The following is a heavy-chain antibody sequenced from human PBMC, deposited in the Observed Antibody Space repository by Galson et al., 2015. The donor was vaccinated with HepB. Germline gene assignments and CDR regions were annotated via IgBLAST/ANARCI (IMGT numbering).Heavy chain of an antibody. CDR1: GYTFTDYY. V-gene: IGHV1-69-2*01. J-gene: IGHJ4*02. CDR2: VDPEDGET. D-gene: IGHD2-15*01. CDR3: ATVGDCSGGSCYHNFDY. Sequence: VKVSCKVSGYTFTDYYMHWVQQAPGKGPEWMGLVDPEDGETIYAEKFQGRVTITADTSTDTAYMELSSLRSEDTAVYYCATVGDCSGGSCYHNFDYWGQGTLVTVSS.